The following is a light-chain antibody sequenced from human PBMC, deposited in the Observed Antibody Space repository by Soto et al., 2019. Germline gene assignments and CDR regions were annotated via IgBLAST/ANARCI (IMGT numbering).Light chain of an antibody. CDR3: QQYGSSGT. J-gene: IGKJ1*01. Sequence: PGTLSLSPGESATLSCRAIQSVRNSYLAWYQQTPGQAPRLLIYGASSRATGIPDWFSGSGSGTDFTLTISRLEPEDFAVDYCQQYGSSGTFGPGTKVDIK. CDR2: GAS. V-gene: IGKV3-20*01. CDR1: QSVRNSY.